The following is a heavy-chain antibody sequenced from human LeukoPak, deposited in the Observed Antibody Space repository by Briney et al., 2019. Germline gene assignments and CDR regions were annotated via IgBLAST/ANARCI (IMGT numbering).Heavy chain of an antibody. D-gene: IGHD1-26*01. CDR2: IYSGGST. CDR3: ARALSGSYCYFDY. V-gene: IGHV3-66*01. CDR1: GFTVSSNY. J-gene: IGHJ4*02. Sequence: GGSLRLSCAASGFTVSSNYMSWVRQAPGKGLEWVSVIYSGGSTYYADSVKGRFTISRDNSKNTLYLQMNSLRAEDTAVYYCARALSGSYCYFDYWGQGTLVTVSS.